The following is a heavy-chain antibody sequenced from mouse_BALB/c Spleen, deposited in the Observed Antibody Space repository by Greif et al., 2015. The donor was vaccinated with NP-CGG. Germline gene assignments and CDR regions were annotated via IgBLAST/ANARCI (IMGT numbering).Heavy chain of an antibody. CDR3: ASCYYGSSYAMDY. D-gene: IGHD1-1*01. CDR2: INPSTGYT. Sequence: QVQLQQPGAELAKPGASVKMSCKASGYTFTSYWMHWVKQRPGQGLEWIGYINPSTGYTEYNQKFKDKATLTADKSSXTAYMQLSSLTSEDSAVYYCASCYYGSSYAMDYWGQGTSVTVSS. V-gene: IGHV1-7*01. CDR1: GYTFTSYW. J-gene: IGHJ4*01.